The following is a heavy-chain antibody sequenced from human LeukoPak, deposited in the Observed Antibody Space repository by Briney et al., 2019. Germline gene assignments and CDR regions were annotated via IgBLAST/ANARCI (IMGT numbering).Heavy chain of an antibody. CDR1: GGSISSGGYY. CDR2: IYHSGST. D-gene: IGHD4/OR15-4a*01. J-gene: IGHJ3*02. CDR3: ARSDGWCWSEDAFDI. Sequence: SETLSLTCTVSGGSISSGGYYWSWIRQPPGKGLEWIGYIYHSGSTYYNPSLKSRVTISVDTSKNQFSLKLSSETAADTAVYYCARSDGWCWSEDAFDIWGQGTMVTVSS. V-gene: IGHV4-30-2*02.